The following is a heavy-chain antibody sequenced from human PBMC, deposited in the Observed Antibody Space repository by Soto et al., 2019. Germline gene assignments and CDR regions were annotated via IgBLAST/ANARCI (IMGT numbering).Heavy chain of an antibody. CDR3: ARVTSPYYDSSGYGFDY. CDR1: GGSISSGDYY. CDR2: IYYSGST. J-gene: IGHJ4*02. V-gene: IGHV4-30-4*01. Sequence: QVQLQESGPGLVKPSQTLSLTCTVSGGSISSGDYYWSWIRQPPGKGLEWIGYIYYSGSTYYNPSLKSRVTISVDTSKNQFSLKLSSVTAADTAVYYCARVTSPYYDSSGYGFDYWGQGTLVTVSS. D-gene: IGHD3-22*01.